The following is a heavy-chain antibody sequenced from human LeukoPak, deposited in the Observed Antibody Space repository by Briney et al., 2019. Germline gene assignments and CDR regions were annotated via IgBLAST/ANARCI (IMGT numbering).Heavy chain of an antibody. Sequence: GGSLRLSCTASGFTVSSNYMSWVRQAPGEGLEWVSVIYSGGSTYYADSVKGRFTISRDNSKNTLYLQMNSLRAEDTAVYYCARALAVASYFDYWGQGTLVTVSS. CDR3: ARALAVASYFDY. CDR1: GFTVSSNY. D-gene: IGHD6-19*01. V-gene: IGHV3-53*01. CDR2: IYSGGST. J-gene: IGHJ4*02.